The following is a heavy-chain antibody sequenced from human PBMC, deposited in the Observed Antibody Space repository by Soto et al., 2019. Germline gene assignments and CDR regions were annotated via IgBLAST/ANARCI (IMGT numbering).Heavy chain of an antibody. D-gene: IGHD2-2*01. CDR1: GGTFSSYA. J-gene: IGHJ6*02. CDR3: ARSQGSSTSLEIYYYYFCGMDV. CDR2: IIPISDTT. V-gene: IGHV1-69*01. Sequence: QVQLVQSGAEVKKPGSSVKVSCTASGGTFSSYAISWVRQAPGQGLEWMGGIIPISDTTNYAQKFQGRVTITADDSTSTAYMELSSLRSEDTAVYYCARSQGSSTSLEIYYYYFCGMDVWGQGTTVTVSS.